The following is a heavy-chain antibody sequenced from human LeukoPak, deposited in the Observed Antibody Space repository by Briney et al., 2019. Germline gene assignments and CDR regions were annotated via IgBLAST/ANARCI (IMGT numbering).Heavy chain of an antibody. CDR3: AKWSLRVHTVVAA. Sequence: PGGSLRLSCATSGFTVSSNYMSCVGQAPGQGLEWVSVIYSGGSTYYADSVKGRFTISRDNSKNTLYLQMNSLRAEDTAVYYCAKWSLRVHTVVAAWGQGTLVTVSS. CDR2: IYSGGST. CDR1: GFTVSSNY. V-gene: IGHV3-66*01. D-gene: IGHD2-8*01. J-gene: IGHJ5*02.